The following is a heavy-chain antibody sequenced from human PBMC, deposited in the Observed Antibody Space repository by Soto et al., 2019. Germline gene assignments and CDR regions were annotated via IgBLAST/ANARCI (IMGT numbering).Heavy chain of an antibody. CDR1: GFTFIGYW. V-gene: IGHV3-7*05. CDR2: IKQDGSEQ. Sequence: EVQLVESGGGLVQPGGSLRLSCAASGFTFIGYWMSWVREAPGKGLEWVANIKQDGSEQFYVDSVKGRFTISRDTAKNSLYRQMTSLRAEDTAVYYCAREAVWGQGTTVTVSS. CDR3: AREAV. J-gene: IGHJ6*02.